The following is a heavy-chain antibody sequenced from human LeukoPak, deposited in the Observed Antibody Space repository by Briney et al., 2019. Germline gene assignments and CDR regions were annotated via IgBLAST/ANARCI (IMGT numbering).Heavy chain of an antibody. CDR3: AREGSFDSSGYNDALDI. D-gene: IGHD3-22*01. J-gene: IGHJ3*02. Sequence: PGGSLRLSCAASGFIVSGKYMSWVRQAPGKGLEWVSVIRSGGSTSYADSVKGRFTISRDNSKNTLYLQMNSLRAEDTAVYYCAREGSFDSSGYNDALDIWAKGQWSPSLQ. CDR1: GFIVSGKY. V-gene: IGHV3-53*01. CDR2: IRSGGST.